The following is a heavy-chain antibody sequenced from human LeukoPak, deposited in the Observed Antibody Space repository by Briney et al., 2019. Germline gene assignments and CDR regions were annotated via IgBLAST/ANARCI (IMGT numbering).Heavy chain of an antibody. CDR1: GDSISSGIYY. D-gene: IGHD6-13*01. CDR2: IAHSGST. Sequence: SQTLSLTCTVSGDSISSGIYYWSWLRQPPGKGLEWIGYIAHSGSTYYNPSLRSRVTISVDTSKNQFSLKLSSVTAADTAVFYCARGSAAAGSPPPNWFDPWGQGTLVTVSS. CDR3: ARGSAAAGSPPPNWFDP. V-gene: IGHV4-30-2*01. J-gene: IGHJ5*02.